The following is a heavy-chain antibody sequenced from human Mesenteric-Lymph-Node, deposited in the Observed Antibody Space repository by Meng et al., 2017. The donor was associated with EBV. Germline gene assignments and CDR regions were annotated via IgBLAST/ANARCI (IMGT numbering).Heavy chain of an antibody. Sequence: QVQWVQSGVEVKKPGASMKVSCKASGYTFTTYGITWVRQAPGQGLEWMGWISGYNGNANYAQKLQGRVTMTTDTSTSTVHMELRSLRSDDTAVYYCARGYTGYAFLDYWGQGILVTVSS. CDR2: ISGYNGNA. CDR3: ARGYTGYAFLDY. J-gene: IGHJ4*02. D-gene: IGHD5-12*01. V-gene: IGHV1-18*01. CDR1: GYTFTTYG.